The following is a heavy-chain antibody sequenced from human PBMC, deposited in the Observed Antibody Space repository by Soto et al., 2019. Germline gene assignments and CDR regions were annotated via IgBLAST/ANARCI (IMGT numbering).Heavy chain of an antibody. CDR3: ARDTGDGTFDF. V-gene: IGHV1-3*01. Sequence: ASVKVSCKASGYTFSSYAMHWVRQAPGQRLEWMGWINAGYGNTKSSQKFQDRVTISRDTSASTAYIELTSLRSEDTAVYYCARDTGDGTFDFWGQGTLVTVSS. CDR2: INAGYGNT. D-gene: IGHD7-27*01. J-gene: IGHJ4*02. CDR1: GYTFSSYA.